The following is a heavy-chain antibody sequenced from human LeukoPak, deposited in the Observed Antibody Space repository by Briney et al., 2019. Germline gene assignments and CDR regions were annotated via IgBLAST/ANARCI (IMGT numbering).Heavy chain of an antibody. V-gene: IGHV4-34*01. CDR2: INHSGST. Sequence: SETLSLTCAVYGGSFSGYYWSWIRQPPGKGLEWIGEINHSGSTNYNPSLKSRVTISVDTSKNQFSLKLSSVTAADTAVYYCALLGYSYGYRPTWGQGTMATVSS. CDR3: ALLGYSYGYRPT. D-gene: IGHD5-18*01. CDR1: GGSFSGYY. J-gene: IGHJ3*01.